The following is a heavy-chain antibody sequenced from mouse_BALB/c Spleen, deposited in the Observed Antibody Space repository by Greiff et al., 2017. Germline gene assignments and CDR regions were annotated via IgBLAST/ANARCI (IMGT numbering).Heavy chain of an antibody. CDR2: IDPENGDT. D-gene: IGHD4-1*01. J-gene: IGHJ2*01. V-gene: IGHV14-4*02. CDR3: NANWDVDD. CDR1: GFNIKDYY. Sequence: DVHMVESGAELVRSGASVKLSCTASGFNIKDYYMHWVKQRPEQGLEWIGWIDPENGDTEYAPKFQGKATMTADTSSNTAYLQLSSLTSEDTAVYYCNANWDVDDWGQGTTLTVSS.